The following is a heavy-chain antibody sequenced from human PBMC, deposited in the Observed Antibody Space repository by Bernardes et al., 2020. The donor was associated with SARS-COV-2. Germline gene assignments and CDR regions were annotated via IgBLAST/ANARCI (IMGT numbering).Heavy chain of an antibody. CDR1: GFNFSGSA. V-gene: IGHV3-73*01. J-gene: IGHJ4*02. CDR3: TGEYLD. Sequence: GGSLRLSRAASGFNFSGSAIQWVRQAPGKGLEWVGRMRSKYKNYVTPYAPSLKDRITISRDDSMDTAYLQINSLKIGDTAVYYCTGEYLDWGQGALVTVSS. CDR2: MRSKYKNYVT. D-gene: IGHD2-2*01.